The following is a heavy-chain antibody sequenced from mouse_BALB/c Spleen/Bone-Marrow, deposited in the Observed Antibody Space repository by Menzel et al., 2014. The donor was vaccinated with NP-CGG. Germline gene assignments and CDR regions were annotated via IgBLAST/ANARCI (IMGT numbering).Heavy chain of an antibody. CDR1: GFNIKDTY. CDR3: ARYNYGSSQFAY. J-gene: IGHJ3*01. CDR2: IDPANGNT. D-gene: IGHD1-1*01. V-gene: IGHV14-3*02. Sequence: VQLKGSGAELVKPGASVKLSCTASGFNIKDTYMHWVKQRPEQGLEWIGRIDPANGNTKYDPKFQGKATITADTSSNTAYLQLSSLTSEDTAVYYCARYNYGSSQFAYWGQGTLVTVSA.